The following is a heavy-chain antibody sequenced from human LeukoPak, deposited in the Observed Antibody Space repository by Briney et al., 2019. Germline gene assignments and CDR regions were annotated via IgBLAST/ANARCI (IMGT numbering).Heavy chain of an antibody. CDR2: IIPIFGIA. D-gene: IGHD4-17*01. CDR3: AVNYDYGDHGGGY. Sequence: SVKVSCKASGGTFSSYAISWVRQAPGQGLEWMGRIIPIFGIANYAQKLQGRVTITADKSTSTAYMELSSLRSEDTAVYYCAVNYDYGDHGGGYWGQGTLVTVSS. J-gene: IGHJ4*02. V-gene: IGHV1-69*04. CDR1: GGTFSSYA.